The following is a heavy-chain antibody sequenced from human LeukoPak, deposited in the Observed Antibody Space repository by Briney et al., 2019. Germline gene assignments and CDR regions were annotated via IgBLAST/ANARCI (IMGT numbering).Heavy chain of an antibody. V-gene: IGHV3-30*19. Sequence: SGGSLRLSCAASRFTFSSYGMHWVRQAPGKGLEWVAVISYDGSNKYYADSVKGRFTISRDNSKNTLYLQMNSLRAEDTAVYYCAREFGNWNDGAFDIWGQGTMVTVSS. CDR2: ISYDGSNK. D-gene: IGHD1-1*01. CDR3: AREFGNWNDGAFDI. J-gene: IGHJ3*02. CDR1: RFTFSSYG.